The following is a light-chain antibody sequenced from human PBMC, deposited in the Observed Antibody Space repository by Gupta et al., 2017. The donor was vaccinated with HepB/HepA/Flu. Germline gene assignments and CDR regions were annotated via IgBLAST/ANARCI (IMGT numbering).Light chain of an antibody. J-gene: IGKJ2*01. CDR1: QSISIE. V-gene: IGKV1-39*01. CDR3: QQTYSSPTT. Sequence: DIKMTQPRSFLSASVGERTTITCRPSQSISIELNWYQQKVGEGPKLPIFGGSDLQSGVPSRFSGSRSETDFTLTIRSLQPEDFATYYCQQTYSSPTTFGQGTKLEIK. CDR2: GGS.